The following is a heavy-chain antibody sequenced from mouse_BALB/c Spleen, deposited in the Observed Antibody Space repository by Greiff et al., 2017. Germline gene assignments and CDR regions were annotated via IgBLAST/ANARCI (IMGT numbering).Heavy chain of an antibody. Sequence: QVQLQQSGAELARPGASVKLSCKASGYTFTSYWMQWVKQRPGQGLEWIGAIYPGDGDTRYTQKFKGKATLTADKSSSTAYMQLSSLASEDSAVYYCAVLLLRSYAMDYWGQGTSVTVSS. CDR3: AVLLLRSYAMDY. V-gene: IGHV1-87*01. J-gene: IGHJ4*01. CDR1: GYTFTSYW. D-gene: IGHD1-1*01. CDR2: IYPGDGDT.